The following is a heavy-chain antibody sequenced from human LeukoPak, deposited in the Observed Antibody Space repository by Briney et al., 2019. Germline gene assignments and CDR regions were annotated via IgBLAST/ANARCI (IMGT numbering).Heavy chain of an antibody. D-gene: IGHD2-21*02. V-gene: IGHV1-46*01. Sequence: ASVKVSCKASGYTFTSYYMHWVRQAPGQGLEWMGIINPSGGSTSYAQKFQGRVTMTRDTSTSTVYMELSSLRSEDTAVYYCARERGHCGAGCYTYYFDYWGQGTLVTVSS. CDR2: INPSGGST. CDR3: ARERGHCGAGCYTYYFDY. CDR1: GYTFTSYY. J-gene: IGHJ4*02.